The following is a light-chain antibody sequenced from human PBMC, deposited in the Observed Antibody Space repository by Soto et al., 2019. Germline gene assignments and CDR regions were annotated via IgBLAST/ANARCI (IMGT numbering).Light chain of an antibody. V-gene: IGLV1-47*02. CDR2: SHN. CDR1: SSNIGSNY. J-gene: IGLJ2*01. Sequence: QSVLTQPPSASGTPGQRVTISCSGSSSNIGSNYVYWYQQLPGTAPKLLIYSHNYRPSGVPDRFSGSKSGTSASLAISGLRSEDEADYYCAAWDDDLYTPIIGGGTKLTVL. CDR3: AAWDDDLYTPI.